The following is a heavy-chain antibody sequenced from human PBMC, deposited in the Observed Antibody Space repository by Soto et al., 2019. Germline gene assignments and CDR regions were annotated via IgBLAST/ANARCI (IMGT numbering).Heavy chain of an antibody. V-gene: IGHV4-59*01. Sequence: PSETLSLTCTVSGGSISSYYWSWIRQPPGKGLEWIGYIYYSGSTNYNPSLKSRVTISVDTSKNQFSLKLSSVTAADTAVYYCARGGTIFGVVTIPDYMDVWGKGTTVT. CDR3: ARGGTIFGVVTIPDYMDV. CDR2: IYYSGST. CDR1: GGSISSYY. J-gene: IGHJ6*03. D-gene: IGHD3-3*01.